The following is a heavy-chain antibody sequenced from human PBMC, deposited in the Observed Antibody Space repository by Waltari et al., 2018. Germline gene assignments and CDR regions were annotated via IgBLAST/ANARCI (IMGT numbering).Heavy chain of an antibody. V-gene: IGHV3-30*01. Sequence: QVQLVESGGGVVQPGRSLRLSCAASGFTFSSYAMHWVRQAPGKGLEWVAVISYDGSNKYYADSVKGRFTISRDNSKNTLYLQMNSLRAEDTAVYYCARGSTYYYDSYAFDIWGQGTMVTVSS. CDR3: ARGSTYYYDSYAFDI. J-gene: IGHJ3*02. CDR2: ISYDGSNK. D-gene: IGHD3-22*01. CDR1: GFTFSSYA.